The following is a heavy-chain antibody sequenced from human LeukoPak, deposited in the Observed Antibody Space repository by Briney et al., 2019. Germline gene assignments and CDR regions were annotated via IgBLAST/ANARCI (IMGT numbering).Heavy chain of an antibody. Sequence: SETLSLTCTVSGGSISSYYWSWIRQPAGKGLEWIGRIYTSGSTNYNPSLKSRVTMSVDTSKNQFSLKLSSVTAADTAVCYCAREPPYCSSTSCPIDYWGQGTLVTVSS. D-gene: IGHD2-2*01. CDR3: AREPPYCSSTSCPIDY. J-gene: IGHJ4*02. CDR2: IYTSGST. CDR1: GGSISSYY. V-gene: IGHV4-4*07.